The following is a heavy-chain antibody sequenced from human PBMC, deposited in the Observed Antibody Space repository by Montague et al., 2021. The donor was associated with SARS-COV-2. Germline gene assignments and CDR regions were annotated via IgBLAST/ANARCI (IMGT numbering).Heavy chain of an antibody. V-gene: IGHV4-59*01. J-gene: IGHJ6*02. CDR2: FYYSGST. Sequence: SETLSLTRTVSGDSISSYYWSWIRQPPGKGLEWIGYFYYSGSTNYNPSFKSRLSISGDTSKNQFSLEVTSVTAADTAVYYCARGTYSGVDSDGYYYYYGMDVWGQGTTVTVSS. D-gene: IGHD1-26*01. CDR1: GDSISSYY. CDR3: ARGTYSGVDSDGYYYYYGMDV.